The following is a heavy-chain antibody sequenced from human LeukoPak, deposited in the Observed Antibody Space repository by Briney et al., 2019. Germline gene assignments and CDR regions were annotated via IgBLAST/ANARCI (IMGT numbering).Heavy chain of an antibody. Sequence: SETLSLTCTVSGGSISSHYWSWIRQPPGKGLEWIGYIYYSGSTNYNPSLKSRVTISVDTSKNQFSLKLSSVTAADTAVYYCARVMSRNYDFWSGPGWFDPWGQETLVTVSS. D-gene: IGHD3-3*01. J-gene: IGHJ5*02. V-gene: IGHV4-59*11. CDR2: IYYSGST. CDR1: GGSISSHY. CDR3: ARVMSRNYDFWSGPGWFDP.